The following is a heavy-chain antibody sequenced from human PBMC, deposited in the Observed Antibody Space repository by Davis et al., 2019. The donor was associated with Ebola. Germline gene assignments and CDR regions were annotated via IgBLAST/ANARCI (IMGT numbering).Heavy chain of an antibody. CDR3: AKGGYCSGGSCYRYWYFDL. J-gene: IGHJ2*01. D-gene: IGHD2-15*01. V-gene: IGHV3-30-3*01. CDR2: ISYDGSNK. CDR1: GFTFSSYA. Sequence: GESLKISCAASGFTFSSYAMHWVRQAPGKGLEWVAVISYDGSNKYYADSVKGRFTISRDNSKNTLYLQMNSLRAEDTAVYYCAKGGYCSGGSCYRYWYFDLWGRGTLVTVSS.